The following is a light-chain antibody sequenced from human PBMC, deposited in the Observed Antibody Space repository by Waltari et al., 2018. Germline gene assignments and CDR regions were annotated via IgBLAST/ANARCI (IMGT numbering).Light chain of an antibody. Sequence: QTALTQPPSTSGTPGQRVTISCSGSSSNIGSNTVNWYQQLPGTAPKLLIYTNNQGPSGVPDRFSASKSGTSASLAIRGLQSEDEAHYYCASWDDSLSVVLFGGGTKLTVL. CDR2: TNN. CDR3: ASWDDSLSVVL. V-gene: IGLV1-44*01. CDR1: SSNIGSNT. J-gene: IGLJ3*02.